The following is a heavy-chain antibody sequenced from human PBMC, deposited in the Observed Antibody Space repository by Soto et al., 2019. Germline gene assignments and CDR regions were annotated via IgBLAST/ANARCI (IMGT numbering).Heavy chain of an antibody. CDR2: IWYDGSNK. D-gene: IGHD3-3*01. J-gene: IGHJ4*02. Sequence: QVQLVESGGGVVQPGRSLRLSCAASGFTFSSYGMHWVRQAPGKGLERVAVIWYDGSNKYYADSVKGRFTISRDNSKNTLYLQMNSLRAEDTAVYYCARDSDFWSGYYIGGGFDYWGQGTLVTVSS. V-gene: IGHV3-33*01. CDR3: ARDSDFWSGYYIGGGFDY. CDR1: GFTFSSYG.